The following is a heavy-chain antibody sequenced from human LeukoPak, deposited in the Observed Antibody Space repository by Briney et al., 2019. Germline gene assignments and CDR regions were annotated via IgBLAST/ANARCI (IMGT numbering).Heavy chain of an antibody. V-gene: IGHV4-34*01. Sequence: SETLSLTGAGYGVSCSGYYWSWIRQPPGKGLEGMGEINHSGSTNYNPSLNSRVTISVDKSKNQFSLTMSSVTAADPAVYYCARVRDIEDYWGQGTLVTVSS. CDR2: INHSGST. J-gene: IGHJ4*02. D-gene: IGHD2-15*01. CDR1: GVSCSGYY. CDR3: ARVRDIEDY.